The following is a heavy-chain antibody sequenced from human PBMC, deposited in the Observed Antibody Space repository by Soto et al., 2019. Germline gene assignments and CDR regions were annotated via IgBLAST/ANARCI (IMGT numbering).Heavy chain of an antibody. V-gene: IGHV4-39*01. D-gene: IGHD5-18*01. CDR1: GGSISSSSYY. Sequence: SETLSLTCTVSGGSISSSSYYWGWIRQPPGKGLEWIGSIYYSGSTYYNPSLKSRVTISVDTSKNQFSLKLSSVTAADTAVYYCARGYSYGRRFDYWGQGTLVTVSS. CDR3: ARGYSYGRRFDY. J-gene: IGHJ4*02. CDR2: IYYSGST.